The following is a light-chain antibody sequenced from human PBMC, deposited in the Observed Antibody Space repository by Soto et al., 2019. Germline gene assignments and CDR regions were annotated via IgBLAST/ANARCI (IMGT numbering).Light chain of an antibody. V-gene: IGKV3-15*01. CDR3: QQYNKWPYT. CDR2: GAS. Sequence: DIVMTQSPATLSVSPGETAALSCRAGQSVGRNFAWYQQKPGQAPRLLIYGASTRATDIPARFRGSGSGTEFTLTIRSLQSEDFAIYYCQQYNKWPYTFGQGTKLEIK. CDR1: QSVGRN. J-gene: IGKJ2*01.